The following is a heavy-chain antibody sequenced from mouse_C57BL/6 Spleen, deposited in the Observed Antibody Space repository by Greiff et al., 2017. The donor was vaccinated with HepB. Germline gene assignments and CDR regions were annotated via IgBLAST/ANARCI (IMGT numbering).Heavy chain of an antibody. CDR1: GFTFSSYA. Sequence: EVMLVESGGGLVKPGGSLKLSCAASGFTFSSYAMSWVRQTPEKRLEWVATISDGGSYTYYPDNVKGRFTISRDNAKNNLYLQMSHLKSEDTAMYYCARVRDYYGSSYGWYFDVWGTGTTVTVSS. D-gene: IGHD1-1*01. CDR2: ISDGGSYT. CDR3: ARVRDYYGSSYGWYFDV. J-gene: IGHJ1*03. V-gene: IGHV5-4*03.